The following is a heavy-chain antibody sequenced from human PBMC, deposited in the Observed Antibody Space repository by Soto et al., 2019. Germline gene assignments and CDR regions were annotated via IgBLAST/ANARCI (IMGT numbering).Heavy chain of an antibody. V-gene: IGHV3-23*01. CDR2: ISGSGGST. J-gene: IGHJ6*02. CDR3: ARAIAVIVVVNTTASLYNGMDV. CDR1: GFTFSSYA. D-gene: IGHD3-22*01. Sequence: PGGSLRLSCAASGFTFSSYAMSWVRQAPGKGLEWVSAISGSGGSTYYADSVKGRFTISRDNSKNTLYLQMNSLRAEDTAVYYCARAIAVIVVVNTTASLYNGMDVWGQGTMVTVSS.